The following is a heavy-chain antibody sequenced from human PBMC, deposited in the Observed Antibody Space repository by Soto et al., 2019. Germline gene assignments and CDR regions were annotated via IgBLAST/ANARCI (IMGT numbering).Heavy chain of an antibody. CDR3: ARVYGDYYYYYMDV. D-gene: IGHD4-17*01. CDR1: GGSISSSSYY. J-gene: IGHJ6*03. CDR2: IYYSGST. Sequence: SETLSLTCTVSGGSISSSSYYWGWIRQPPGKGLEWIGSIYYSGSTYYNPSLKSRVTISVDTSKNQFSLKLSSVTAADTAVYYCARVYGDYYYYYMDVWGKGTTVTVSS. V-gene: IGHV4-39*01.